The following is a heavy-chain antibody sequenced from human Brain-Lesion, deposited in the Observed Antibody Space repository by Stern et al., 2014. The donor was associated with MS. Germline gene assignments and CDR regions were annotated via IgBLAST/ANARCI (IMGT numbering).Heavy chain of an antibody. CDR3: ARGRVVPGFQYYATDV. Sequence: QLQLQESGPGLVKPSQTPSLSCTVSGGSISSGGYYWSWIRQPAGKGLEWIGRIFNSGSTSYNPSLKSRVTISIDTSKNQFSLRLNSMTAADTAVYYCARGRVVPGFQYYATDVWGQGTTVIVSS. CDR1: GGSISSGGYY. J-gene: IGHJ6*02. CDR2: IFNSGST. V-gene: IGHV4-61*02. D-gene: IGHD2-2*01.